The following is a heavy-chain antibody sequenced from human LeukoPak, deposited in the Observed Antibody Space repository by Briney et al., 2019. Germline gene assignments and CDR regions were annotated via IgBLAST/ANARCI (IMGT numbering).Heavy chain of an antibody. D-gene: IGHD6-19*01. V-gene: IGHV3-30*04. Sequence: GGSLRLSCAASGFTFSSYAIHWVRQAPGKGLEWVAVISYDGSNKYYADSVKGRFTISRDNSKNTLYLQMNSLRAEDTAVYYCARSPKAVAGKPSDYWGQGTLVTVSS. CDR2: ISYDGSNK. CDR3: ARSPKAVAGKPSDY. CDR1: GFTFSSYA. J-gene: IGHJ4*02.